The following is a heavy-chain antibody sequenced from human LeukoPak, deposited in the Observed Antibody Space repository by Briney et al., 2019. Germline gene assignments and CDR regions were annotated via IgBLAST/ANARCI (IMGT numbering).Heavy chain of an antibody. CDR1: GYTLTELS. Sequence: GASVKVSCKVSGYTLTELSMHWVRQAPGKGLEWMGGFDPEDGETIYAQKFQGRVTMTEDTSTDTAYMELSSLRSEDTAVYYCATVLKDMTTVTHYFDYWGQGTLVTVSS. V-gene: IGHV1-24*01. D-gene: IGHD4-17*01. CDR3: ATVLKDMTTVTHYFDY. CDR2: FDPEDGET. J-gene: IGHJ4*02.